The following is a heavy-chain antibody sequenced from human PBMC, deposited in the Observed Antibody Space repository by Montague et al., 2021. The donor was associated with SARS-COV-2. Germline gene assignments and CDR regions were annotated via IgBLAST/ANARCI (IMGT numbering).Heavy chain of an antibody. Sequence: SETLSLTCTVSGDSINTYYWNWIRQPPGKGLEWHGSIFYTGSTNYNPSLTSRVTISLDTSKTQFFLKVTSVTAADTAVYYCARQAAGSYFYYGVDVWGQGTTVTVSS. V-gene: IGHV4-59*12. D-gene: IGHD6-13*01. J-gene: IGHJ6*02. CDR2: IFYTGST. CDR3: ARQAAGSYFYYGVDV. CDR1: GDSINTYY.